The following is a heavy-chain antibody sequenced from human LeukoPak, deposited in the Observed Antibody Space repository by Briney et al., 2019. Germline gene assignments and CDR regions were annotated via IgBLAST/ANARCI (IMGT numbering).Heavy chain of an antibody. CDR1: GFTFSSYA. V-gene: IGHV3-23*01. CDR3: AKIPEGSVGHYDAFDI. D-gene: IGHD2-2*01. CDR2: ISGSGGST. J-gene: IGHJ3*02. Sequence: GGSLRLSCAASGFTFSSYAMSWVRQAPGKGLEWVSAISGSGGSTYYADSVKGRFTISRDNSKNTLYLQMNSLRAEDTAVYYCAKIPEGSVGHYDAFDIWGQGTMVTVSS.